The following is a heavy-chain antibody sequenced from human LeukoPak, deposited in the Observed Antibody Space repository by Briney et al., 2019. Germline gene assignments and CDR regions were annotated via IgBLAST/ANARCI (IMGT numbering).Heavy chain of an antibody. CDR3: ARIWYSSSSDY. J-gene: IGHJ4*02. V-gene: IGHV3-66*02. D-gene: IGHD6-6*01. CDR2: IYSGGST. Sequence: GESLRLSCAASGFTVSSNYMSWVRQAPGKGLEWVSVIYSGGSTYYADSVKGRFTISRDNSKNTLYLQMNSLRAEDTAVYYCARIWYSSSSDYWGQGTLVTVSS. CDR1: GFTVSSNY.